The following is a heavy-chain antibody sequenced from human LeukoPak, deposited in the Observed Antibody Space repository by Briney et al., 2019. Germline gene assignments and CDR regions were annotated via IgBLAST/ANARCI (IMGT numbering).Heavy chain of an antibody. CDR2: ISSSGSTI. J-gene: IGHJ4*02. Sequence: GGSLRLSCAASGFTFSSYEMNWVRQAPGKGLEWVSYISSSGSTIYYADSVKGRFTISRDNAKNSLYLQMNSLRAEDTAVYYCARDVSGTGGKDYWGQGTLVTVSS. V-gene: IGHV3-48*03. D-gene: IGHD1-1*01. CDR1: GFTFSSYE. CDR3: ARDVSGTGGKDY.